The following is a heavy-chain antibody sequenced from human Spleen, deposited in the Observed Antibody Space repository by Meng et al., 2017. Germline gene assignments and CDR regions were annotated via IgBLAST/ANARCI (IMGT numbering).Heavy chain of an antibody. V-gene: IGHV3-48*03. CDR2: ISSSGTTI. Sequence: GESLKISCAASGFTFSSYDMNWVRQAPGKGLEWVSYISSSGTTIYYADSVKGRFTISRDNAKNSLYLQMNSLRAVDTAVYYCARDFYGSGSYYPYFQSWGQGTRVTVSS. J-gene: IGHJ4*02. CDR1: GFTFSSYD. CDR3: ARDFYGSGSYYPYFQS. D-gene: IGHD3-10*01.